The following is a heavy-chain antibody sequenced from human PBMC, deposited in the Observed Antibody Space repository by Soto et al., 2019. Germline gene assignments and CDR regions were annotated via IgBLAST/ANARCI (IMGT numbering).Heavy chain of an antibody. CDR3: AKDGSSSWDAEPYYYGMDV. D-gene: IGHD6-13*01. CDR2: ISYDGSNK. CDR1: GFTFSSYG. Sequence: QVQLVESGGGVVQPGRSLRLSCAASGFTFSSYGMHWVRQAPGKGLEWVAVISYDGSNKYYADSVKGRFTISRDNSKNTLDLQRNSLGAEDTAVYYCAKDGSSSWDAEPYYYGMDVWGQGTTVTVSS. V-gene: IGHV3-30*18. J-gene: IGHJ6*02.